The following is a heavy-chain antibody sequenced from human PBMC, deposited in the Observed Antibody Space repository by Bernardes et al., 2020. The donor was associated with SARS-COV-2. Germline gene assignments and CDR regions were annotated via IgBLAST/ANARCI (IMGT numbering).Heavy chain of an antibody. Sequence: GESLKISCIGSGYSFVSHWIGWVRQMPGKGLEWMGVIYPGDSTTKYSSSFQGQVTISVNKSISTAYLQWSSLTAADSAMYYCARSYSGSYFMFDYWGQGILVTVSS. CDR3: ARSYSGSYFMFDY. D-gene: IGHD1-26*01. CDR2: IYPGDSTT. CDR1: GYSFVSHW. J-gene: IGHJ4*02. V-gene: IGHV5-51*01.